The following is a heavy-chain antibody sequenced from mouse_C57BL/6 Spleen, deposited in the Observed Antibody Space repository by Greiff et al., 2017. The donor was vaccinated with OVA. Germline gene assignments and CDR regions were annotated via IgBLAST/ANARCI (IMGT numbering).Heavy chain of an antibody. J-gene: IGHJ4*01. Sequence: QVQLQQSGPELVKPGASVKISCKASGYAFSSSWMNWVKQRPGKGLEWIGRIYPGDGDTNYNGKFKGKATLTADKSSSTAYMQLSSLTSEDSAVYFCARREGYYDYDNYAMDYWGQGTSVTVSS. CDR2: IYPGDGDT. CDR1: GYAFSSSW. D-gene: IGHD2-4*01. V-gene: IGHV1-82*01. CDR3: ARREGYYDYDNYAMDY.